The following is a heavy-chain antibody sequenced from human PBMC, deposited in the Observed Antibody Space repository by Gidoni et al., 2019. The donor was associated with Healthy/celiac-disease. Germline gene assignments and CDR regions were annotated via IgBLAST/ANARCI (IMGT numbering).Heavy chain of an antibody. V-gene: IGHV2-5*01. D-gene: IGHD5-12*01. CDR3: AHSVIVARRDGYKLGGEFDY. Sequence: QITLKESGPTLVKPTQTLTLTCPFSGFSLSTSGVGVGWIRQPPGKALEWLALIYWNDDKRYSPSLKSRLTITKDTSKNQVVLTMTNMDPVDTATYYCAHSVIVARRDGYKLGGEFDYWGQGTLVTVSS. CDR2: IYWNDDK. CDR1: GFSLSTSGVG. J-gene: IGHJ4*02.